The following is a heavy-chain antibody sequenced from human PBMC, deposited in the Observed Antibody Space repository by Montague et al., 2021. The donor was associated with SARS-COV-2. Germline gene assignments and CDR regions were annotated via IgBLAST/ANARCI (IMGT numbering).Heavy chain of an antibody. D-gene: IGHD6-19*01. Sequence: SLRLSCAASGFTFSSYGMHWVRQAPGKGLEWVAVIWYDGSNKYYADSVKGRFTISRDDSKNTLYLQMNSLRAEDTAVYYFAKEIVEVAADWYFDLRGRGTLVTVSS. CDR3: AKEIVEVAADWYFDL. J-gene: IGHJ2*01. CDR2: IWYDGSNK. CDR1: GFTFSSYG. V-gene: IGHV3-33*06.